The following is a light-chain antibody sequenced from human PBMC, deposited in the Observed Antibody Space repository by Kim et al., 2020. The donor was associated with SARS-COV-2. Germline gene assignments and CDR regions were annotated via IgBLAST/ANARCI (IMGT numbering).Light chain of an antibody. Sequence: DIQMTQSPSSLSASVGDRVTITCRASQSINNYLNWFQQKPGRAPKLLIYAASSLQSGVPSRFSGSGSGTDFTLTISSLQPEDFATFYSQQTYSTPWTSAQGTKVDIK. CDR2: AAS. V-gene: IGKV1-39*01. CDR3: QQTYSTPWT. J-gene: IGKJ1*01. CDR1: QSINNY.